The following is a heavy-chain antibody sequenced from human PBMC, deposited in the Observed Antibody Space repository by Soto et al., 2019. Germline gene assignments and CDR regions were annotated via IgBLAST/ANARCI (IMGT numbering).Heavy chain of an antibody. V-gene: IGHV6-1*01. CDR1: GDSVSSSNPS. CDR3: AREQWIGYFFDY. J-gene: IGHJ4*02. Sequence: SQTLSLTCGISGDSVSSSNPSWNWIRQSPSRGLEWLGRTYYRSKWYFDYAISVRRRITINPDTSKHQFSLQLTSVAPEDSAVYYCAREQWIGYFFDYWGQGTLVTVSS. CDR2: TYYRSKWYF. D-gene: IGHD6-19*01.